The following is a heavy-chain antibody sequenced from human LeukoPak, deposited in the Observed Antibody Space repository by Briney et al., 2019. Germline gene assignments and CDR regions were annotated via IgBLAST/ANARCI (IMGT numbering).Heavy chain of an antibody. J-gene: IGHJ5*02. CDR2: ISYDGSNK. V-gene: IGHV3-30-3*01. CDR1: GLTFSSYA. CDR3: ARERRTDSGSYVATTNWFDP. D-gene: IGHD3-10*01. Sequence: LPGGSLRLSCAASGLTFSSYAMHWVRQAPGKGLEWVAVISYDGSNKYYADSVKGRFTISRDNSKNTLYLQMNSLRADDTAVYYCARERRTDSGSYVATTNWFDPWGRGTLVTVSS.